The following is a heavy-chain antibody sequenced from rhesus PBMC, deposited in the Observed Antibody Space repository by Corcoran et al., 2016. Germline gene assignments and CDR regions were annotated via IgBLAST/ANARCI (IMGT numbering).Heavy chain of an antibody. V-gene: IGHV2S1*01. CDR1: GFSLSTSGMG. J-gene: IGHJ4*01. Sequence: QVTLKESGPALVKPTPTLTLPCTFSGFSLSTSGMGVGWIRQPPGKALEWLASIYWDDDKYYSTSLKTSLTVSKDTSKNQVVLTMTNMDPVDTATYYCVRVTVGTGFDYWGQGVLVTVSS. CDR2: IYWDDDK. CDR3: VRVTVGTGFDY. D-gene: IGHD5-24*01.